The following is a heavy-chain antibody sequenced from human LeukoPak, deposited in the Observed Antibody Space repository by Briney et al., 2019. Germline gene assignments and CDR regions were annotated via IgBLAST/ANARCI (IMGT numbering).Heavy chain of an antibody. CDR3: ARALSYCSSTSCSLYYYYYYMDA. CDR1: GFTFSSHN. D-gene: IGHD2-2*01. J-gene: IGHJ6*03. V-gene: IGHV3-48*01. CDR2: ISSSSTTI. Sequence: GVSLTLSCSASGFTFSSHNMNWVRQAPGKGLEWVSYISSSSTTIYQADSVKGRFTISRDNDKNPLYLQMNSLRAEDTAVYYCARALSYCSSTSCSLYYYYYYMDAWGKGTTVTVSS.